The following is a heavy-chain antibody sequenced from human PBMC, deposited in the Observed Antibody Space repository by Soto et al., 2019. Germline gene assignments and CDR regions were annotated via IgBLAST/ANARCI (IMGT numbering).Heavy chain of an antibody. J-gene: IGHJ3*02. CDR3: ARGSGYYKAFDI. V-gene: IGHV4-30-2*01. D-gene: IGHD3-9*01. Sequence: SETLSLTCAVSCGSISSGGYSWSWIRQPPGKGLEWIGYIYHSGSTYYNPSLKSRVTISVDRSKNQFSLKLSSVTAADTAVYYCARGSGYYKAFDIWGQGTMVTVSS. CDR2: IYHSGST. CDR1: CGSISSGGYS.